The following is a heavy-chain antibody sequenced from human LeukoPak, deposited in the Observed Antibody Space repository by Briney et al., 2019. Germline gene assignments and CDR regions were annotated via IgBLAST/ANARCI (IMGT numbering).Heavy chain of an antibody. Sequence: GASVKVSCKASGYTFTGYFMHWVRQAPGQGLEWMGWINPNSGGTNFAQKFQGRVTMTRDTSISTAYMELSRLRSDDTAVYYCAREYYGRALDPWGQGTLVTVSS. CDR1: GYTFTGYF. J-gene: IGHJ5*02. CDR3: AREYYGRALDP. V-gene: IGHV1-2*02. D-gene: IGHD2-21*01. CDR2: INPNSGGT.